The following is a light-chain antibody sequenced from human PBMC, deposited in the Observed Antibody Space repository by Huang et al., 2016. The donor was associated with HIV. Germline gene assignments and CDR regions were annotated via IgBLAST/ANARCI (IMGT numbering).Light chain of an antibody. CDR3: MQGLQTPRT. J-gene: IGKJ2*01. CDR1: QSLLRSDGHDC. CDR2: SAS. V-gene: IGKV2-28*01. Sequence: DIVMTQSPLSLSVTPGEPASMSCRSTQSLLRSDGHDCLDWFLQKPGQSPQLLIYSASNRASGVPDRFSGTGSGSNVTLRISRVESEDVGLYYCMQGLQTPRTFGQGTRLKIK.